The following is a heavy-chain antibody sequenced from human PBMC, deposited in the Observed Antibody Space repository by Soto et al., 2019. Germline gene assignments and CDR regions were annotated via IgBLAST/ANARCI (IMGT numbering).Heavy chain of an antibody. J-gene: IGHJ6*02. CDR2: ISYDGSDK. CDR1: GFTFSSYG. CDR3: AKDIYDGLTAYLQYYYYNGMDV. Sequence: GGSLRLSCAASGFTFSSYGMEWVSQAPGKGLEWGAVISYDGSDKNYAVTVKIRITISPDNSMKTLYLRINALRAEDTAVYYSAKDIYDGLTAYLQYYYYNGMDVWGQGTTDTV. D-gene: IGHD3-9*01. V-gene: IGHV3-30*18.